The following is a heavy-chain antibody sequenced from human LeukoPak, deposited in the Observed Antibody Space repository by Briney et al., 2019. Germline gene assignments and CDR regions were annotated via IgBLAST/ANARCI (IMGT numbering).Heavy chain of an antibody. CDR2: IDSSGNSI. CDR1: GFTVSTDY. Sequence: GGSLRLSCAVSGFTVSTDYMSWVRQAPGKGLEWVSAIDSSGNSIYYADSVKGRFTISRDNAKNSLYLQMNSLRAEDTAVYYCARQNGWELLAFDIWGQGTMVTVSS. V-gene: IGHV3-21*01. J-gene: IGHJ3*02. CDR3: ARQNGWELLAFDI. D-gene: IGHD1-26*01.